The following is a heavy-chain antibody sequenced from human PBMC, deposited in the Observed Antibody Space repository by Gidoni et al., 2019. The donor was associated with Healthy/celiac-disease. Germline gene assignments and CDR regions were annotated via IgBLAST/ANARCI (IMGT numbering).Heavy chain of an antibody. D-gene: IGHD5-18*01. CDR2: IYPGDSET. CDR1: GYSFTRYW. Sequence: EVQLVQSGAEVQQPGESLKISCRGSGYSFTRYWIGWVRQMPGKGLELMGTIYPGDSETRYSPSFQGQVTISADKAISTAYLQWSSLKTSNTAMYYCARRGYSYGEAVDYWGQGTLVTVSS. V-gene: IGHV5-51*03. CDR3: ARRGYSYGEAVDY. J-gene: IGHJ4*02.